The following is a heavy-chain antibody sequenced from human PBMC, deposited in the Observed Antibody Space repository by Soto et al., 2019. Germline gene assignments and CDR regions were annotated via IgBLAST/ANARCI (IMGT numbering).Heavy chain of an antibody. CDR1: GFTFSSYA. J-gene: IGHJ4*02. Sequence: GGSLRLSCAASGFTFSSYAMSWVRQAPGKGLEWVSAISGSGGSTYYADSVKGRFTISRDNSKNTLYLQMNSLRAEDTAVYYCAKGYSPGIAVGNDYWGQGTLVTVSS. CDR2: ISGSGGST. CDR3: AKGYSPGIAVGNDY. D-gene: IGHD6-19*01. V-gene: IGHV3-23*01.